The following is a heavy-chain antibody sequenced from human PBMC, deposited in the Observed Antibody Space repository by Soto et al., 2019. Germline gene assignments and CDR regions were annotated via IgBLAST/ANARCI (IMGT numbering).Heavy chain of an antibody. J-gene: IGHJ6*03. V-gene: IGHV3-23*01. CDR2: ISGSGGST. D-gene: IGHD1-7*01. CDR3: AKGAGLELRYYYYYYYMDV. CDR1: GFTFSSYA. Sequence: PGGSLRLSCAASGFTFSSYAMSWVRQAPGKGLEWVSAISGSGGSTYYADSVKGRFTISRDNSKNTLYLQMNSLRAEDTAVYYCAKGAGLELRYYYYYYYMDVWGKGTTVTVSS.